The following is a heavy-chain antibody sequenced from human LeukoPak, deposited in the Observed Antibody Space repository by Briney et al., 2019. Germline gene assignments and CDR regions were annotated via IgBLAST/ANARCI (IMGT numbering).Heavy chain of an antibody. J-gene: IGHJ5*02. V-gene: IGHV3-11*01. CDR1: GFTFSDYY. D-gene: IGHD2-2*01. CDR3: AKDREYQLLPGNWFDP. CDR2: ISSSGSTI. Sequence: GGSLRLSCAASGFTFSDYYMSWIRQAPGKGLEWVSYISSSGSTIYYADSVKGRFTISRDNSKNTLYLQMNSLRAEDTAVYYCAKDREYQLLPGNWFDPWGQGTLVTVSS.